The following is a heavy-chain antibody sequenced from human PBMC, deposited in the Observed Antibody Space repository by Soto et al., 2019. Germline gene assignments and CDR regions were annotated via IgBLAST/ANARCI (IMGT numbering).Heavy chain of an antibody. CDR2: VNQDGSEK. J-gene: IGHJ4*02. V-gene: IGHV3-7*01. Sequence: EVQLVESGGGLVQPGGSLRLSCAASGFTFSSYWMSWVRQAPGKGLEWVANVNQDGSEKFYVDSVKGRFTISRDNAMNSMYLQMNSLRAEDTAVYYCARERPVPYWGQGTLVTVSS. D-gene: IGHD3-10*01. CDR1: GFTFSSYW. CDR3: ARERPVPY.